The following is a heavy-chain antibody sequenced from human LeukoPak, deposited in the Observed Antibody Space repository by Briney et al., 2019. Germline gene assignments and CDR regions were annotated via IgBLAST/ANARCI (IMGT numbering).Heavy chain of an antibody. V-gene: IGHV1-69*05. CDR2: IIPIFGTA. CDR3: ARDGTVVTPSWFDP. Sequence: SVKVSCKASGGTFSSYAISWVRQAPGQGLEWMGGIIPIFGTANYAQKFQGRVTITTDESTSTAYMELSSLRSEDTAVYYCARDGTVVTPSWFDPWGQGTLVTVSS. J-gene: IGHJ5*02. CDR1: GGTFSSYA. D-gene: IGHD4-23*01.